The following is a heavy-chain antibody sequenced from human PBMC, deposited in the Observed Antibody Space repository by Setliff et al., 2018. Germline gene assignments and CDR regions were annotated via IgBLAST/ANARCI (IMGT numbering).Heavy chain of an antibody. V-gene: IGHV4-38-2*01. J-gene: IGHJ3*02. D-gene: IGHD3-3*01. Sequence: PSETLSLTCAVSGASINSGHYWGWIRQPPGKGLEWIATIYHRGRTYYNPSPNSRVTISLDTSKNHFSLKLRSVTAEDSAVYYCASPGRDNLDSPFDAFDIWGQGTKVTVSS. CDR2: IYHRGRT. CDR1: GASINSGHY. CDR3: ASPGRDNLDSPFDAFDI.